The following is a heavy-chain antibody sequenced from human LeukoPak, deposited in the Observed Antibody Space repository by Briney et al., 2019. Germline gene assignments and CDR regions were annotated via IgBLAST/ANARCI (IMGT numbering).Heavy chain of an antibody. CDR2: INPNSGGT. CDR1: GYTFTGYY. D-gene: IGHD2-2*01. V-gene: IGHV1-2*02. J-gene: IGHJ4*02. Sequence: ASVKVSCEASGYTFTGYYMHWVRQAPGRGVECMGWINPNSGGTNYAQTLQGRVTMTRDTSTSTAYMELSRLRSDDTAVYYCARDVPNCSSTSCPIDYWGQGTLVTVSS. CDR3: ARDVPNCSSTSCPIDY.